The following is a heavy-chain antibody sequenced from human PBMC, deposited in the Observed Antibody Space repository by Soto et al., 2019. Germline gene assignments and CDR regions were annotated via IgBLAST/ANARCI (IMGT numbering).Heavy chain of an antibody. Sequence: QVQLVQSGAEVKKPGASVKVSCKASGYTFTSYRIIWVRQAPGQGLEWMGWISAYSGNTNSAPKVQDRVTMTTDTSTSTAYMEPGSLKSDDTAVYYCARDLSAGTAAYWGQGTLVTVSS. CDR1: GYTFTSYR. D-gene: IGHD1-7*01. J-gene: IGHJ4*02. V-gene: IGHV1-18*01. CDR2: ISAYSGNT. CDR3: ARDLSAGTAAY.